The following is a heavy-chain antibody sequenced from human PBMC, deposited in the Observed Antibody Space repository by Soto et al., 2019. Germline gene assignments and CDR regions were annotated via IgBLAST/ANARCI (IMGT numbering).Heavy chain of an antibody. CDR3: AKDRLPVTTGDDAFDI. V-gene: IGHV3-23*01. Sequence: GGSLRLSCAASGFTFSSYAMSWVRQAPGKGLEWVSAISGSGGSTYYADSVKGRFTISRDNSKNTLYLQMNSLRAEDTAVYYCAKDRLPVTTGDDAFDIWGQGTMVTVSS. J-gene: IGHJ3*02. CDR2: ISGSGGST. D-gene: IGHD4-17*01. CDR1: GFTFSSYA.